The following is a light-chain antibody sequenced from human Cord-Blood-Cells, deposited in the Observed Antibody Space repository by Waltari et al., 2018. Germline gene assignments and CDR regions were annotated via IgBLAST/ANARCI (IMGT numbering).Light chain of an antibody. CDR2: DAS. CDR1: QRISSW. CDR3: QQYNSYSYT. Sequence: DIQMTQSPSTLPESVGDRVTITCRASQRISSWLAWYQQKPGKDPTLLIYDASSLESGVPARFSGSGSGTEFTLTISSLQPDDFATYYCQQYNSYSYTFGQGTKLEIK. J-gene: IGKJ2*01. V-gene: IGKV1-5*01.